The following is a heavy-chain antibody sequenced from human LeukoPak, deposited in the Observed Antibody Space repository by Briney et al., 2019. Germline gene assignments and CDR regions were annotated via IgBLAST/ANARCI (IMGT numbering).Heavy chain of an antibody. CDR2: INHSGST. D-gene: IGHD5-24*01. J-gene: IGHJ4*02. V-gene: IGHV4-34*01. CDR1: GGSFSGYY. Sequence: PSETLSLTCAVYGGSFSGYYWSWIRQPPGKGLEWIGEINHSGSTNYNPSLKSRVTISVDTSKNQFSLKLSSVTAADTAVYYCAREGLKRWLHRAYFDYWGQGTLVTVSS. CDR3: AREGLKRWLHRAYFDY.